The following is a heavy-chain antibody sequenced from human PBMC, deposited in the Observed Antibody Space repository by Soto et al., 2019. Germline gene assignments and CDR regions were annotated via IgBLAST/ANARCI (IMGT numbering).Heavy chain of an antibody. CDR2: ISTSDSTI. V-gene: IGHV3-48*02. CDR3: ARGSQWYFDL. Sequence: PGGSLRLSCAASGFTFSTYSMNWVRQAPGKGLEWVSYISTSDSTIYYADSVKGRFTISRDNARNSLYLQMSSLRDEDTAVYYCARGSQWYFDLWGRGTLVTVSS. J-gene: IGHJ2*01. CDR1: GFTFSTYS.